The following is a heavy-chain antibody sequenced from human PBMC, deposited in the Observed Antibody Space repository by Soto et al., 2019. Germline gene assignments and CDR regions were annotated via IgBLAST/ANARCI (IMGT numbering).Heavy chain of an antibody. CDR3: ARGYLPWYYDSSAWFDP. CDR1: GYTFTSYY. Sequence: ASVKVSCKASGYTFTSYYMHWVRQAPGQGLEWMGIINPSGGSTSYAQKFQGRVTMTRDTSTSTVYMELSSLRSEDTAVYYCARGYLPWYYDSSAWFDPWGQGTLVTSPQ. J-gene: IGHJ5*02. CDR2: INPSGGST. D-gene: IGHD3-22*01. V-gene: IGHV1-46*01.